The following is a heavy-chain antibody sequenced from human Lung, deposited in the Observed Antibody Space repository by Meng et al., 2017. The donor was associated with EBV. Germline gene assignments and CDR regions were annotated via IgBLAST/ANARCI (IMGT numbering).Heavy chain of an antibody. CDR2: NDAYNGDT. V-gene: IGHV1-18*01. CDR1: GYTFTNYG. CDR3: ARVEVGITSGDY. D-gene: IGHD1-26*01. J-gene: IGHJ4*02. Sequence: QAQLVQAGGEVSKPGASVKVSCKASGYTFTNYGITWVRQGPGQGLEWMGWNDAYNGDTNYAQTLQGRVTMTTDTSTSTAYMEMRSLRSDDTAVYYCARVEVGITSGDYWGQGTLVTVAS.